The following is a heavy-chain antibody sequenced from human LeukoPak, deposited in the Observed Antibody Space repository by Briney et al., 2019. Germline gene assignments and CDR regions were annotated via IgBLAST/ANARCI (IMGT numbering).Heavy chain of an antibody. CDR3: ARARDGVCYTICLGAFDI. V-gene: IGHV1-69*13. J-gene: IGHJ3*02. D-gene: IGHD2-8*01. CDR1: GGTFSSYA. CDR2: TIPIFGTA. Sequence: GASVKVSCKASGGTFSSYAISWVRQAPGQGLEWMGGTIPIFGTANYAQKFQGRVTITADESTSTAYMELSSLRSEDTAVYYCARARDGVCYTICLGAFDIWGQGTMVTVSS.